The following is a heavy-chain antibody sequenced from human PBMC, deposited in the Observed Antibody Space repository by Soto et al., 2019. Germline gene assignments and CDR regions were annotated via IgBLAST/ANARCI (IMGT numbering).Heavy chain of an antibody. J-gene: IGHJ5*02. CDR3: ARNGRSSGWCVAYWFDP. CDR1: GGTFSSYA. D-gene: IGHD6-19*01. V-gene: IGHV1-69*13. CDR2: IIPTFGTA. Sequence: GASVKVSCKASGGTFSSYAISWVRQAPGRGLEWMGGIIPTFGTANYAQKFQGRVTITADESTSTAYMELSSLRSEDTAVYYCARNGRSSGWCVAYWFDPWGQGTLVTISS.